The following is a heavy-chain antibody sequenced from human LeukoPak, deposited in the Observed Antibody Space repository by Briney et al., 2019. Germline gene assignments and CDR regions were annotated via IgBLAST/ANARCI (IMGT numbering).Heavy chain of an antibody. J-gene: IGHJ4*02. CDR2: ISDTGNT. CDR3: AKAPVTTCRGAFCYPFDY. CDR1: GFTFSSYG. D-gene: IGHD2-15*01. Sequence: SGGSLRLSCAGSGFTFSSYGMSWVRQAPGKGLEWVSAISDTGNTYHADSVKGRFTISRDSSKNTLFLQMNRLRPEDAAVYYCAKAPVTTCRGAFCYPFDYWGLGTLVTVSS. V-gene: IGHV3-23*01.